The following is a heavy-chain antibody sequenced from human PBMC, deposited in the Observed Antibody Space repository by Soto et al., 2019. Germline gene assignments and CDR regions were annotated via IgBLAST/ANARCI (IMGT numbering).Heavy chain of an antibody. Sequence: PGGSLRLSCEASGFPFNIYGMHWVRQAPGKGLQWVSAISSSSSYIYYADSVKGRFTISRDNAKNSLYLQMNSLRAEDTAVYYCARGGSTSYYYYYMDVWGKGTTVTVSS. J-gene: IGHJ6*03. CDR2: ISSSSSYI. V-gene: IGHV3-21*01. CDR1: GFPFNIYG. CDR3: ARGGSTSYYYYYMDV.